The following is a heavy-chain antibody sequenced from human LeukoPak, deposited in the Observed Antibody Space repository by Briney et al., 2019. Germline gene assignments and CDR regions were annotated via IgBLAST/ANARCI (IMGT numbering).Heavy chain of an antibody. V-gene: IGHV3-9*01. CDR1: GFTFDDYA. CDR2: ISWNSGSI. CDR3: AKGMYGSSWGGFDY. J-gene: IGHJ4*02. Sequence: GGSLRLSCAASGFTFDDYAMHWVRQAPGKGLEWVSGISWNSGSIGYADSVKGRFTISRDNAKNSLYLQMNSLRAEDTALYYCAKGMYGSSWGGFDYWGQGTLVTVSS. D-gene: IGHD6-13*01.